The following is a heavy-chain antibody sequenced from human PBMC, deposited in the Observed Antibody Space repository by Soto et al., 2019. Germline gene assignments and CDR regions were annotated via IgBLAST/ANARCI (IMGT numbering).Heavy chain of an antibody. CDR3: ARSALDDDGYHYLDY. CDR2: IIPYNGNT. V-gene: IGHV1-45*02. Sequence: SVNVSWEASGYIFTYRYLSWGRQAPGQALEWMGWIIPYNGNTNYAQKFQDRFSITRESSLSTVYMELRSLRSDDTGMYYCARSALDDDGYHYLDYWGQGHLVTVSS. J-gene: IGHJ4*01. D-gene: IGHD5-18*01. CDR1: GYIFTYRY.